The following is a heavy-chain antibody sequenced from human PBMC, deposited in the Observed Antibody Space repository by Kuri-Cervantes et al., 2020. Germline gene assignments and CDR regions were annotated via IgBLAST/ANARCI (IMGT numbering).Heavy chain of an antibody. D-gene: IGHD3-22*01. V-gene: IGHV3-23*01. Sequence: GGSLRLSCAASGFTFSSYAMSWVRQAPGKGLEWVSAISGSGGSTYYADSVKGRFTISRDNSKNTLYLQMNSLRAEDTAVYYCARARGYYSDTRGPSDYWGQGTLVTVSS. CDR1: GFTFSSYA. CDR3: ARARGYYSDTRGPSDY. CDR2: ISGSGGST. J-gene: IGHJ4*02.